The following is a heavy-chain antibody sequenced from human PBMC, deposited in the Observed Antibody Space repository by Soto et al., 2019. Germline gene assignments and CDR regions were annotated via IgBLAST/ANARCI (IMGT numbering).Heavy chain of an antibody. Sequence: QLQLQESGSGLVKPSETLSLTCAVSGGSISSGGYSWSWIRQPPGKGLEWIGYIYHSGSTSYNPSLKSRVAISVDRSKSQFSLKLSPVTAADTAVYYCASGQQLVRNYWGQGTLVTVSS. D-gene: IGHD6-13*01. V-gene: IGHV4-30-2*01. J-gene: IGHJ4*02. CDR2: IYHSGST. CDR3: ASGQQLVRNY. CDR1: GGSISSGGYS.